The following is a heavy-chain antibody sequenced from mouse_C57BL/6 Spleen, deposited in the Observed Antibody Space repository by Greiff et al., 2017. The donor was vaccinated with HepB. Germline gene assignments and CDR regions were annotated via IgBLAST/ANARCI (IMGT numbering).Heavy chain of an antibody. Sequence: EVKLVESGGGLVQPGGSLSLSCAASGFTFTDYYMSWVRQPPGKALEWLGFIRNKANGYTTEYSASVKGRFTISRDNSQSILYLQMNALRAEDSATYYCARRTVAFDYWGQGTTLTVSS. D-gene: IGHD1-1*01. V-gene: IGHV7-3*01. CDR1: GFTFTDYY. CDR2: IRNKANGYTT. CDR3: ARRTVAFDY. J-gene: IGHJ2*01.